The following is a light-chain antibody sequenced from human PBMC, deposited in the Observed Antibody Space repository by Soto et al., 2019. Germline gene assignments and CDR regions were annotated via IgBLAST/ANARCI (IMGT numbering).Light chain of an antibody. V-gene: IGLV2-14*03. CDR3: NSFTTSTSHYV. CDR1: SSAIADYNS. Sequence: QSVLTQPASVSGSPGQSITISCTGTSSAIADYNSVSWYKQHPGKAPKLIIYEVSHRPSGVSNRFSGSKSGNTASMTISGLQADDEADYYCNSFTTSTSHYVFGTGTKVTV. CDR2: EVS. J-gene: IGLJ1*01.